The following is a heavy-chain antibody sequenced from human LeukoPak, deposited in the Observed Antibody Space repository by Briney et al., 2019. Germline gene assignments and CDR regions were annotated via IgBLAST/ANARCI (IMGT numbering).Heavy chain of an antibody. D-gene: IGHD6-19*01. Sequence: PSETLSLTCTDSGGFISSYYWSWLRQAPGKGLEWIGYIYYRAGTSYNPSLKSRVTISEDTSKNQVSLRLNSVTAADTAVYYCARGRWLAPIDHWGQGTLVTVSS. CDR3: ARGRWLAPIDH. V-gene: IGHV4-59*01. CDR2: IYYRAGT. CDR1: GGFISSYY. J-gene: IGHJ4*02.